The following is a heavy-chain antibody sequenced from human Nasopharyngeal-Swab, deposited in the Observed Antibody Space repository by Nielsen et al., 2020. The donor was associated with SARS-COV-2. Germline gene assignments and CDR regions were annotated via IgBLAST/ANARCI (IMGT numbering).Heavy chain of an antibody. J-gene: IGHJ4*02. CDR2: IKKDGSEK. V-gene: IGHV3-7*03. CDR3: ARGYCGGACPEGY. Sequence: WIRQSPGKGLEWVANIKKDGSEKYYVDSVKGRFTISRDNAKNSLHLQMNSLRAEDTAVYYCARGYCGGACPEGYWGQGTLVTVSS. D-gene: IGHD2-21*01.